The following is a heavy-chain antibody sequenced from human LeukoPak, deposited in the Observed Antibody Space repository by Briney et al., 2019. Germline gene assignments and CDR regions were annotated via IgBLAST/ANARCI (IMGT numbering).Heavy chain of an antibody. CDR2: ITGSGKNT. CDR1: GFIFSSYS. CDR3: AKGGKWDVTPFDY. V-gene: IGHV3-23*01. Sequence: GGSLRLSCAASGFIFSSYSMSWVRQAPGKGLEWVSVITGSGKNTYYADSVKGRFTISKDNSKNTVYLQMNDLRVDDTAVYYCAKGGKWDVTPFDYWGQGTLVTVSS. J-gene: IGHJ4*02. D-gene: IGHD1-26*01.